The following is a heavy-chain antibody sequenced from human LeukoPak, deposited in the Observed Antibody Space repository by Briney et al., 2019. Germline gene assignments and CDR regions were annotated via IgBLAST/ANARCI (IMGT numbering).Heavy chain of an antibody. Sequence: PSETLSLTCVVSGGSISSGGFSWSWIRQPPGKGLEWIGYIYHSGSTYYNPSLKSRVTISVDTSKNQFSLKLSSVTAADTAVYYCARRITMVRGIPVDYWGQGTLVTVSS. V-gene: IGHV4-30-2*01. J-gene: IGHJ4*02. D-gene: IGHD3-10*01. CDR1: GGSISSGGFS. CDR2: IYHSGST. CDR3: ARRITMVRGIPVDY.